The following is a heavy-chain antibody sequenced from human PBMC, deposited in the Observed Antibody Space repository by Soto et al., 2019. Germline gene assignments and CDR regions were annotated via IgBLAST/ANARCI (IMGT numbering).Heavy chain of an antibody. V-gene: IGHV4-34*01. D-gene: IGHD5-18*01. CDR2: INHSGST. Sequence: SETLSLTCAVYGGSFSDYYWSWIRQPSGKGLEWIGEINHSGSTNYNPSLKSRVTISVDTSKNQFSLKLSSVTAADTAVYYCARRRGIQNYYMDVWGKGTTVT. CDR3: ARRRGIQNYYMDV. J-gene: IGHJ6*03. CDR1: GGSFSDYY.